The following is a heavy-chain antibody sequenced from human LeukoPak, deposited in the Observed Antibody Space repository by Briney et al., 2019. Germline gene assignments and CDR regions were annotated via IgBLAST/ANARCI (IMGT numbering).Heavy chain of an antibody. J-gene: IGHJ6*02. Sequence: GGSLRLSCAASGFTFSSYAMSWVRQAPGKGLKWVSAISGSGGSTYYADSVKGRFTISRDNSKNTLYLQMNSLRAEDTAVYYCAKAPRAAAGTYNGMDVWGQGTTVTVSS. V-gene: IGHV3-23*01. CDR2: ISGSGGST. CDR1: GFTFSSYA. CDR3: AKAPRAAAGTYNGMDV. D-gene: IGHD6-13*01.